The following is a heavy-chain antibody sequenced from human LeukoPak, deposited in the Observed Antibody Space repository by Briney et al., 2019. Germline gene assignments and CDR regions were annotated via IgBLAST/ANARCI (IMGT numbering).Heavy chain of an antibody. D-gene: IGHD3-22*01. J-gene: IGHJ3*02. CDR1: GGSISSYY. CDR2: IYTSGST. CDR3: ARIDYDSSGYYSDDAFDI. Sequence: SETLSLTCTVSGGSISSYYWSWIRQPAGKGLEWIGRIYTSGSTNYNPSLKSRVTMSVDTSKNQFSLKLSSVTAADTAVYYCARIDYDSSGYYSDDAFDIWGQGTMVTVSS. V-gene: IGHV4-4*07.